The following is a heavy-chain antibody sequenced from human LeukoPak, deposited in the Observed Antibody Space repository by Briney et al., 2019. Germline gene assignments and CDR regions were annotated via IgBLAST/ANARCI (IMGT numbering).Heavy chain of an antibody. Sequence: ASVKVSCKASGGTFSSYAISWVRQAPGQGLEWMGRIIPILGIANYAQKFQGRVTITADKSTSTAYMELSSLRSEDTAAYYCARDSPTPGYGDYILDYWGQGTLVTVSS. V-gene: IGHV1-69*04. CDR1: GGTFSSYA. CDR3: ARDSPTPGYGDYILDY. J-gene: IGHJ4*02. D-gene: IGHD4-17*01. CDR2: IIPILGIA.